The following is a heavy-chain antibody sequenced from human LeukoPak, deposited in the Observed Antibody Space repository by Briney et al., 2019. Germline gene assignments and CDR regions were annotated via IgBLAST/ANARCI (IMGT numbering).Heavy chain of an antibody. CDR1: GISVGNIW. J-gene: IGHJ4*02. CDR3: VTGGHYFGD. D-gene: IGHD2-21*01. V-gene: IGHV3-15*01. Sequence: GGSLRLSCAAYGISVGNIWMSWVRQAPGKGPEWVAHIKSKIDGGTTDYGAPVKGRVTMSRDESRNALSLQMNSLETEDTALYYCVTGGHYFGDWGRGTLVIVSS. CDR2: IKSKIDGGTT.